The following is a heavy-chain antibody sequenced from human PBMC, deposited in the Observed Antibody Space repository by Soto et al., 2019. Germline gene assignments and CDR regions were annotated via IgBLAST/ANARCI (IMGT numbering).Heavy chain of an antibody. CDR2: ISYDGSNK. J-gene: IGHJ6*02. Sequence: GGSLRLSCAASGFTFSSYGMHWVRQAPGKGLEWVAVISYDGSNKFYADSVKGRFTISRDNSKNTLYLQMNSLRAEDAAVYYCAKVGYGMDVWGQGTTVTVS. V-gene: IGHV3-30*18. CDR3: AKVGYGMDV. CDR1: GFTFSSYG.